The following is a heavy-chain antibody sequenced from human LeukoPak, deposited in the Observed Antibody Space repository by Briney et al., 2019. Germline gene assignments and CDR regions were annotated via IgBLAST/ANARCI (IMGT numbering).Heavy chain of an antibody. D-gene: IGHD3-22*01. CDR2: ISAYNGNT. CDR1: GYTFTSYG. Sequence: VASVKVSCKASGYTFTSYGISWVRQAPGQGLEWMGWISAYNGNTNYAQKLQGRVTMTTDASTSTAYMELRSLRSDDTAVYYCARGSAPQPRSGYLIRNDAFDIWGQGTMVTVSS. J-gene: IGHJ3*02. CDR3: ARGSAPQPRSGYLIRNDAFDI. V-gene: IGHV1-18*01.